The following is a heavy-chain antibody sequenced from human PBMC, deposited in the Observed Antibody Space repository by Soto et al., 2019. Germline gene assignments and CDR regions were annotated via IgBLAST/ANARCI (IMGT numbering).Heavy chain of an antibody. CDR1: GYTFTSYE. V-gene: IGHV1-8*01. Sequence: QVQLVQSGAEVKKPGASVKVSCKASGYTFTSYEINWVRQATGQGLEWMGWMNPNSGDTGYAQKFQGRVTMSRNTSISTAYMELSSLRSEDTAVYYCARGELLWFGELLRWGQGTLVTVSS. D-gene: IGHD3-10*01. CDR2: MNPNSGDT. J-gene: IGHJ4*02. CDR3: ARGELLWFGELLR.